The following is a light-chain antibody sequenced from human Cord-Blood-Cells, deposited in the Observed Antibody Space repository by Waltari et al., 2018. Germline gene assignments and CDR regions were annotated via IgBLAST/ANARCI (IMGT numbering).Light chain of an antibody. Sequence: DIKTSQSPSSLPSPLEDEATITCRASQSISSYLNWYQQKPGKAPKLLIYAASSLQSGVPSRFSGSGSGTDFTLTISSLQPEDFATYYCQQSYSTPYTFGQGTKLEIK. CDR1: QSISSY. CDR2: AAS. V-gene: IGKV1-39*01. J-gene: IGKJ2*01. CDR3: QQSYSTPYT.